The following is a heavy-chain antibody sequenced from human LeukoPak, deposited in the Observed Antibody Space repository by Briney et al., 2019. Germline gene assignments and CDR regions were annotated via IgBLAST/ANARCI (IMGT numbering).Heavy chain of an antibody. CDR1: GFNFSSYA. CDR3: ARESWSDSVAFDI. CDR2: ISYGGIDK. D-gene: IGHD3-3*01. J-gene: IGHJ3*02. Sequence: GTSLRLSCAASGFNFSSYAMHWVRQAPGEGLEWVGLISYGGIDKSYADSVKGRFTISRDSSKRTLYLQMNSLRAEDTAMYYCARESWSDSVAFDIWGLGTMAIVSS. V-gene: IGHV3-30*04.